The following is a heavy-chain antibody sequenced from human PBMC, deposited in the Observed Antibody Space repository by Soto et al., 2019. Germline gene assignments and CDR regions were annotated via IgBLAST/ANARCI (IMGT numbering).Heavy chain of an antibody. CDR3: ARAVVLMVYALYYYYGMDV. CDR2: IIPIFGTA. Sequence: QVQLVQSGAEVKKPGSSVKVSCKASGGTFSSYAISWVRQAPGQGLEWMGGIIPIFGTANYAQKFQGRVTSTADESTSTAYMELSSLRSEDTAVYYCARAVVLMVYALYYYYGMDVWGQGTTVTVSS. J-gene: IGHJ6*02. CDR1: GGTFSSYA. D-gene: IGHD2-8*01. V-gene: IGHV1-69*01.